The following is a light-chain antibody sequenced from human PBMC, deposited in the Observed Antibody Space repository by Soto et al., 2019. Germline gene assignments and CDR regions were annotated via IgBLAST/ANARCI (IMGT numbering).Light chain of an antibody. J-gene: IGKJ1*01. CDR3: QEYNTWPWK. CDR2: GAS. CDR1: QSVNSN. V-gene: IGKV3-15*01. Sequence: ETVMTQSPATLSVSPGERATLSCRASQSVNSNLAWYQQKLGQAPRVLIYGASTRATGIPDRFSGSGSGTEFILTISNLQSEDFAVYYCQEYNTWPWKFGQGTKVDIK.